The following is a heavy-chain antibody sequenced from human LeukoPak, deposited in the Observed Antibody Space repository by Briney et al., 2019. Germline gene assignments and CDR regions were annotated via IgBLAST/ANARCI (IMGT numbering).Heavy chain of an antibody. V-gene: IGHV3-48*04. CDR2: ISSSSSTI. Sequence: GGSLRLSCAASGFTFSSYSMNWVRQAPGKGLEWVSYISSSSSTIYYADSVKGRFTIPRDNAKNSLYLQMNTLRAEDTAVYYCARVGSSGSYNEDYWGQGTLVTVSS. J-gene: IGHJ4*02. CDR1: GFTFSSYS. D-gene: IGHD1-26*01. CDR3: ARVGSSGSYNEDY.